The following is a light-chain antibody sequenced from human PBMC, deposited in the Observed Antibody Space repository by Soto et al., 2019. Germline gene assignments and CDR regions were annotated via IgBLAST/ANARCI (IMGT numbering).Light chain of an antibody. Sequence: VLTQSPGTLSLSPGERATLSCRASQSVSSSYLAWYQQKPGQAPRLLIYDASNRATGIPARFSGSGSGTDFTLTISSLEPEDFAVYYCQQRSNWPPTFGQGTRLEI. CDR2: DAS. CDR1: QSVSSSY. V-gene: IGKV3D-20*02. CDR3: QQRSNWPPT. J-gene: IGKJ5*01.